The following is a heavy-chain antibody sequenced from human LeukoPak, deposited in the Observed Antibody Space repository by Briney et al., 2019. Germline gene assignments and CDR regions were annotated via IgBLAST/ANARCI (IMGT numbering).Heavy chain of an antibody. CDR1: GDTFTSYG. J-gene: IGHJ5*02. D-gene: IGHD6-13*01. CDR2: IIDYKGNT. CDR3: VRSDSDRWYHFDP. Sequence: ASVKVSCKASGDTFTSYGISWVRQALGQRLEWMGWIIDYKGNTRYAKTPQRRVTMTTATSTSTASSALCSSTSDETTAKYCVRSDSDRWYHFDPWGQGTLVTVSS. V-gene: IGHV1-18*01.